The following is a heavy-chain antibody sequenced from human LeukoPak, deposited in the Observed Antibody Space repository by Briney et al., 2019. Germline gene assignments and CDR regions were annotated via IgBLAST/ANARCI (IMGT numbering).Heavy chain of an antibody. CDR3: GRDQGAVPVTRVDP. CDR1: GYTFTGYY. J-gene: IGHJ5*02. D-gene: IGHD2-2*01. V-gene: IGHV1-2*02. Sequence: GASVKVSCKASGYTFTGYYMHWVRQAPGQGLEWMGWINPNSGGTNYAQKFQGRVSMTTDTSTTTAYMELRSLRSDDTAVYYCGRDQGAVPVTRVDPWGQGTLVAVSS. CDR2: INPNSGGT.